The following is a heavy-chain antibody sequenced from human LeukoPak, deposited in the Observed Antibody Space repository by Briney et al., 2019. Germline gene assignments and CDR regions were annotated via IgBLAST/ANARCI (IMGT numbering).Heavy chain of an antibody. V-gene: IGHV3-23*01. CDR1: GFTFSSYS. D-gene: IGHD1-1*01. CDR2: ISGSGTST. Sequence: GGSLRLSCAASGFTFSSYSMNWVRQAPGKGLEWVSVISGSGTSTYYADSVKGRFTISRDNSKNTLYLRMNSLRAEDTAVYYCAKGGATGTTFNWFDPWGQGTLVTVSS. J-gene: IGHJ5*02. CDR3: AKGGATGTTFNWFDP.